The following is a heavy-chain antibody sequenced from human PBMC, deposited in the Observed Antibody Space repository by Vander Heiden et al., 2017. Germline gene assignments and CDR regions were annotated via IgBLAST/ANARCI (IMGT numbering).Heavy chain of an antibody. CDR3: ATQRPSVFMDP. Sequence: QVQLVQSGAEVKKPGASVRVSCKASGYTFTDYFIHWLRQAPGQGLEWMGWMNPKNGDTNYAQQFRGRLTLTRNTSNTTAFMELSRMGSDDTAVYYCATQRPSVFMDPWGQGTLVTVTS. CDR1: GYTFTDYF. D-gene: IGHD6-25*01. CDR2: MNPKNGDT. V-gene: IGHV1-2*02. J-gene: IGHJ5*02.